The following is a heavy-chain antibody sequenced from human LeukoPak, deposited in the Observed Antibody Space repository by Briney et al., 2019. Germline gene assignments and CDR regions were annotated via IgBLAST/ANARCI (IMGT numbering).Heavy chain of an antibody. D-gene: IGHD4-17*01. Sequence: RRTLRLSCAASGFTPSSYRTSSVCQAPGKGLEWVANIKRDGGEKYYVDSVKGRFTISRDNAKNSLYLQMNSLRAEEAAVYYCARGYGDSIHFDYWGQGTLVTVSS. J-gene: IGHJ4*02. CDR3: ARGYGDSIHFDY. CDR2: IKRDGGEK. V-gene: IGHV3-7*04. CDR1: GFTPSSYR.